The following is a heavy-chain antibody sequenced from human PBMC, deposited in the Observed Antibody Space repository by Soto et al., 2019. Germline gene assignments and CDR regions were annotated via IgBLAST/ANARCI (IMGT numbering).Heavy chain of an antibody. CDR2: IIPIFGTA. Sequence: SVKVSCKASGGTFSSYAISWVRQAPGQGLEWMGGIIPIFGTANYAQRFQGRVTITADESTSTAYMELSSLRSEDTAVYYCARDDDIVLMAYGMDVWGQGTTVTVSS. V-gene: IGHV1-69*13. CDR3: ARDDDIVLMAYGMDV. J-gene: IGHJ6*02. D-gene: IGHD2-8*01. CDR1: GGTFSSYA.